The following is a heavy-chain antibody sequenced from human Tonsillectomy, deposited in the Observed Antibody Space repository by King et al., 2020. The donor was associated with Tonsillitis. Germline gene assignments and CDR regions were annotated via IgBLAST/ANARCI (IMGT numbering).Heavy chain of an antibody. CDR3: ARVLVGAYSYGFRSWYFDL. CDR1: GGSFSGYY. V-gene: IGHV4-34*01. Sequence: VQLQQWGAGLLKPSETLSLTCAVFGGSFSGYYWSWIRQPPGKGLEWMGEINHSGSTNYNPALKSRVTISVDTSKNQLSLNLSSVTAADTAVYYCARVLVGAYSYGFRSWYFDLWGRGTLVTVSS. J-gene: IGHJ2*01. CDR2: INHSGST. D-gene: IGHD5-18*01.